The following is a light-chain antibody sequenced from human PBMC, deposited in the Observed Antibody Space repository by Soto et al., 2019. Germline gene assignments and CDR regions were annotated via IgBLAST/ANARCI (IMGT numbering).Light chain of an antibody. Sequence: DIQMTQSPSTLSASVGAGVTITFRASQSISNRLAWYQQRPGKAPKYLIYDASTLDSGAPSRFSGSGSGTEFTLSISSLQPDDFATYYCQQYNIYPWTFGQGTKVDI. CDR1: QSISNR. V-gene: IGKV1-5*01. CDR3: QQYNIYPWT. J-gene: IGKJ1*01. CDR2: DAS.